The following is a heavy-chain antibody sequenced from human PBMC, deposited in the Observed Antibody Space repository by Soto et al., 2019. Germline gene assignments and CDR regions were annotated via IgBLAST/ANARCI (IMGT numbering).Heavy chain of an antibody. Sequence: CKASCFTFTNYGICWGRQAPGQRVVWVGWISAYNGNTNYAQKLQGRVTMTTDTSTSTAYMELRSLRSDDTAVYYCAINGAKGRYYDSSGSWFDPWGQGTLVTVSS. CDR3: AINGAKGRYYDSSGSWFDP. CDR1: CFTFTNYG. V-gene: IGHV1-18*01. D-gene: IGHD3-22*01. CDR2: ISAYNGNT. J-gene: IGHJ5*02.